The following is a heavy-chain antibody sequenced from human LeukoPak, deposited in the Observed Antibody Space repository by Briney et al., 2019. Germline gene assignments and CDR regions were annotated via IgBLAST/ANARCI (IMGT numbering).Heavy chain of an antibody. V-gene: IGHV5-51*06. D-gene: IGHD2-15*01. J-gene: IGHJ5*02. Sequence: GESLKISCKTYGYNFTNYWIAWVRQMPGKGLEYMGIIYPGDSDTRYNPSFQGQFTISANKSLNTAYLQWRTLKASDTAIYYCAGGYSAAYSPPEWFDPWGQGTLVTVSS. CDR3: AGGYSAAYSPPEWFDP. CDR2: IYPGDSDT. CDR1: GYNFTNYW.